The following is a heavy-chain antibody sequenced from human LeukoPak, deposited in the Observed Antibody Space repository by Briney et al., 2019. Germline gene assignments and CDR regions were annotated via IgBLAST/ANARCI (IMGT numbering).Heavy chain of an antibody. Sequence: GGSLRLSCAASGFAFDDYPMHWVRQAPGKGLEWVSLISGAGDSIYYTDSVKGRFTISRDNSKNSLYLHMSFLRTEDTALYYCAKGIKGYDYWGQGTLVTVSS. V-gene: IGHV3-43*02. CDR3: AKGIKGYDY. D-gene: IGHD5-12*01. CDR2: ISGAGDSI. CDR1: GFAFDDYP. J-gene: IGHJ4*02.